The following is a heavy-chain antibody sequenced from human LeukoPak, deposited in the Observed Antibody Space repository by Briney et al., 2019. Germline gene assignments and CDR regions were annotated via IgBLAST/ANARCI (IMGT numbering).Heavy chain of an antibody. V-gene: IGHV4-39*07. D-gene: IGHD2-2*01. Sequence: SETLSLTCTVSGGSISSSSYYWGWVRQPPGKGLEWIGSIYYSGSTYYNPSLKSRVTISVDTSKNQFSLKLSSVTAADTAVYYCARSPRVGYCSSTSCYRGYFDYWGQGTLVTVSS. CDR1: GGSISSSSYY. CDR3: ARSPRVGYCSSTSCYRGYFDY. CDR2: IYYSGST. J-gene: IGHJ4*02.